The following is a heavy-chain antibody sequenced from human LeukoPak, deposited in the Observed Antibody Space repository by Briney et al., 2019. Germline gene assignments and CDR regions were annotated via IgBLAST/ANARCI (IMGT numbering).Heavy chain of an antibody. J-gene: IGHJ4*02. CDR3: ASYVGANLDY. CDR1: GFTFSSYA. V-gene: IGHV3-23*01. CDR2: ISATGYTT. D-gene: IGHD1-26*01. Sequence: PGGSLRLSCAASGFTFSSYAMSWVRQAPGKGLEYVSSISATGYTTYYTDSVKGRFTISRDNSKNTLYLQMNSLRAEDTAVYYCASYVGANLDYWGQGTLVTVSS.